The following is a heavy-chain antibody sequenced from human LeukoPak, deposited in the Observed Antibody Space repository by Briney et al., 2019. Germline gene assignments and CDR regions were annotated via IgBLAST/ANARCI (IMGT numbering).Heavy chain of an antibody. J-gene: IGHJ6*03. CDR2: IKQDGSEK. CDR1: GFTFSSYW. D-gene: IGHD3-16*02. V-gene: IGHV3-7*01. CDR3: ARDQYDYVWGSYRTYYYYMDV. Sequence: PGGSLRLSCAASGFTFSSYWMSWVRQAPGKGLEWVANIKQDGSEKYYVDSVKGRFTISRDNAKNSLYLQMNSLRAEDTAVYYCARDQYDYVWGSYRTYYYYMDVWGKGTTVTISS.